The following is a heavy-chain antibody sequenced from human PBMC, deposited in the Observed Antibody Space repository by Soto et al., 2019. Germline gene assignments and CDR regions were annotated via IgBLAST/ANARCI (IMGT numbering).Heavy chain of an antibody. D-gene: IGHD6-13*01. J-gene: IGHJ5*02. CDR2: ISSSGSTI. CDR3: ARDRGRSPLGRAAGGYNWFDP. CDR1: GFTFSDYY. Sequence: GGSLRLSCAASGFTFSDYYMSWIRQAPGKGLEWVSYISSSGSTIYYADSVKGRFTISRDNAKNSLYLQMNSLRAEDTAVYYCARDRGRSPLGRAAGGYNWFDPWGQGTLVTVSS. V-gene: IGHV3-11*01.